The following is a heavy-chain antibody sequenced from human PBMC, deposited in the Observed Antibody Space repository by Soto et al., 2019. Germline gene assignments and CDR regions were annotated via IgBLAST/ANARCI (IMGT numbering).Heavy chain of an antibody. V-gene: IGHV4-34*01. D-gene: IGHD2-8*02. J-gene: IGHJ4*01. Sequence: SETLSLTCAVYCGSFGGYFWGCIRQPPGKGLEWIVEINHSGSTKYNPSLKSRVTISVDPSKNQFSLKVNSVTAADKAVYHCVRGIKVPDAVLGYFEYWGRGTMVTGSS. CDR3: VRGIKVPDAVLGYFEY. CDR2: INHSGST. CDR1: CGSFGGYF.